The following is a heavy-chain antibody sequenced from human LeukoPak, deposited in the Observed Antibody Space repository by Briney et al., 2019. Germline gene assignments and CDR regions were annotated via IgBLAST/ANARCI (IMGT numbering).Heavy chain of an antibody. CDR3: ARDPSIAAAGTVWFDP. CDR2: IYYSGST. D-gene: IGHD6-13*01. Sequence: SETLSLTCSVSGGSISSGGYYWSWIRQHPGKGLEWIGYIYYSGSTYYNPSLKSRVSISVDTSKNQFSLKLSSVTAADTAVYYCARDPSIAAAGTVWFDPWGQGTLVTVSS. CDR1: GGSISSGGYY. J-gene: IGHJ5*02. V-gene: IGHV4-31*03.